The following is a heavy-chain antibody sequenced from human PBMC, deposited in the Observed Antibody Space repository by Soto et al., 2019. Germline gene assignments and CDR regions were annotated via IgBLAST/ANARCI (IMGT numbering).Heavy chain of an antibody. J-gene: IGHJ6*02. CDR2: INPNTGGT. CDR1: GYTFTGYY. D-gene: IGHD6-13*01. Sequence: ASVKVSCKASGYTFTGYYIHWVQQAPGQGLEWMGWINPNTGGTKFAQKFQGRVAMTSDTSISAASMELSGLTSDDTAVYYCARAGLAEPRSGEYGMDVWGQGTPVTVYS. V-gene: IGHV1-2*02. CDR3: ARAGLAEPRSGEYGMDV.